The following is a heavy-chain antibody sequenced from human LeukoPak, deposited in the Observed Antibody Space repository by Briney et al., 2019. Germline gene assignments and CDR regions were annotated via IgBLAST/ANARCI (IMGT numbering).Heavy chain of an antibody. D-gene: IGHD1-26*01. CDR2: MYYSGST. Sequence: SETLSLTCAVSGVSVNSSQYYWGWIRQPPAKGLEWIGTMYYSGSTYYNPSLKSRLTISVDTSKNQFYLNLISVTPADTAVYFCARQREQYVDFWGQGSLVTVSS. CDR1: GVSVNSSQYY. J-gene: IGHJ4*02. CDR3: ARQREQYVDF. V-gene: IGHV4-39*01.